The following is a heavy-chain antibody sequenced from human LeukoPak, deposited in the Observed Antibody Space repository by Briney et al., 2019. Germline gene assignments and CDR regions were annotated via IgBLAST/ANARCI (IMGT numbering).Heavy chain of an antibody. J-gene: IGHJ4*02. Sequence: SVKVSCKASGGTFSSYAISWVRQAPGQGLEWMGGIIPIFGTANYAQKFQGRVTITADESTSTAYMELSSLRSEDTAVYYCARDGLDYYDSSGYSFDYWGQGTLVTVSS. D-gene: IGHD3-22*01. V-gene: IGHV1-69*13. CDR3: ARDGLDYYDSSGYSFDY. CDR2: IIPIFGTA. CDR1: GGTFSSYA.